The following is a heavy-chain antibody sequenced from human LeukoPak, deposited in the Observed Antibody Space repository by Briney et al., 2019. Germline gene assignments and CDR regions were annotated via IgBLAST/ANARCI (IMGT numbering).Heavy chain of an antibody. D-gene: IGHD3-3*01. CDR2: IYYSGTT. J-gene: IGHJ3*02. Sequence: PAETLSLTCTVTGDSITSRNYYWAWIRQPAGKGLEWIVTIYYSGTTYYNPSLKSRVPISLDTSSNQLSLGLTSVIAMDTAIYYCARHRYYDSWVHTGAFDIWGHGTTVTVSS. V-gene: IGHV4-39*01. CDR3: ARHRYYDSWVHTGAFDI. CDR1: GDSITSRNYY.